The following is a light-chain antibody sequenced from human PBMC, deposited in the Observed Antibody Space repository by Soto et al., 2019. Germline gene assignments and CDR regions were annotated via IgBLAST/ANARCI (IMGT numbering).Light chain of an antibody. J-gene: IGLJ2*01. CDR2: GNI. V-gene: IGLV1-40*01. Sequence: QSVLTQPPSVSGAPGQRVTISCAGSISNIGAHYDVHWYQQIPGTAPKLLIYGNIHRPSGVPDRFSGSRSGTSASLAISGLQTGDEADYYCQSYDTSLRAVVFGGGTKLTVL. CDR3: QSYDTSLRAVV. CDR1: ISNIGAHYD.